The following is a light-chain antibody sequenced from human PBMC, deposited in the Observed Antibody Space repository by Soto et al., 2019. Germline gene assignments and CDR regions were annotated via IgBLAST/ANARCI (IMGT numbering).Light chain of an antibody. V-gene: IGKV3-20*01. CDR3: QQYGSSPRGT. Sequence: EIVMTQSPATLSVSPGERAAPSCRASQSVSSSYLAWYQQKPGQAPRLLIYGASSRATGIPDRFSGSGSGTDFTLTISRLEPEDFAVYYCQQYGSSPRGTFGGGTKVDIK. CDR1: QSVSSSY. J-gene: IGKJ4*01. CDR2: GAS.